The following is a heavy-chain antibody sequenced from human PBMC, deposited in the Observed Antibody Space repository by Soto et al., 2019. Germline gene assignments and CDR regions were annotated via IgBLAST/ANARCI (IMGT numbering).Heavy chain of an antibody. CDR1: GYTFTSYG. V-gene: IGHV1-18*04. D-gene: IGHD2-8*01. CDR3: GIDRNVATNRVFFSYGIDV. Sequence: ASVKVSCKASGYTFTSYGISWVRQAPGQGLEWMGWISAYNGNTNYAQKLQGRVTMTTDTSTSTAYMELRSLRSDDTAVYYCGIDRNVATNRVFFSYGIDVWGQGSTVTVS. CDR2: ISAYNGNT. J-gene: IGHJ6*02.